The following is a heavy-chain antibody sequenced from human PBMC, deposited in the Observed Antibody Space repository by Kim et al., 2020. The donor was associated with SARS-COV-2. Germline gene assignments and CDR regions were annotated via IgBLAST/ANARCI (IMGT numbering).Heavy chain of an antibody. CDR1: GYTFTSYA. CDR3: ARASVLLWFGGGWFDP. D-gene: IGHD3-10*01. Sequence: ASVKVSCKASGYTFTSYAMHWVRQAPGQRLEWMGWINAGNGNTKYSQKFQGRVTITRDTSASTAYMELSSLRSEDTAVYYCARASVLLWFGGGWFDPWGQGTLVTVSS. J-gene: IGHJ5*02. CDR2: INAGNGNT. V-gene: IGHV1-3*01.